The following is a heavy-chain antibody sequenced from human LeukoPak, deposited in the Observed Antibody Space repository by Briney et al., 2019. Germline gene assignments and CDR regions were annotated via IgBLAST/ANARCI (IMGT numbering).Heavy chain of an antibody. CDR1: GGSINGYY. D-gene: IGHD2-2*01. CDR2: IYNSESI. V-gene: IGHV4-4*07. CDR3: ASDRSSSYERDWFDP. J-gene: IGHJ5*02. Sequence: PSETLSLTCTVSGGSINGYYWSWIRQPAGKGLEWIGRIYNSESINYNPSLKSRVTMSIDTSKNQFSLTLNSVTAADTAVYYRASDRSSSYERDWFDPWGQGALVTVSS.